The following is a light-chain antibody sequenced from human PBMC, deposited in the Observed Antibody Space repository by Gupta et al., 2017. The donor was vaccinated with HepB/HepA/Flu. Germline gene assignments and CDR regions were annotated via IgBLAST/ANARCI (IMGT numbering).Light chain of an antibody. J-gene: IGLJ3*02. CDR2: DVT. CDR1: SSDVGRSNY. V-gene: IGLV2-14*03. Sequence: QSALTQPASVSGSPGQSITISCTGTSSDVGRSNYVSWYQHHPGKAPKLIIYDVTSRPSGVSNRFSGSKSGNTASLTISGLQAEDEADYYCYSYTSSSTWVFGGGTKLTVL. CDR3: YSYTSSSTWV.